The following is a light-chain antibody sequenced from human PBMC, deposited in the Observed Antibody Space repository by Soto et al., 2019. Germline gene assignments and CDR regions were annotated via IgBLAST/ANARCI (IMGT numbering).Light chain of an antibody. CDR2: AGS. CDR1: QSISIN. J-gene: IGKJ1*01. V-gene: IGKV3D-15*01. CDR3: QKIRTCPLT. Sequence: IILTQSPGTLSVSPGDRVTLCCRASQSISINLAWYQQKPGQAPRLLIYAGSTRATGIPARFSGSGSGTEFTLTIRSLQSEDSAVYYCQKIRTCPLTFGQGTKVEIK.